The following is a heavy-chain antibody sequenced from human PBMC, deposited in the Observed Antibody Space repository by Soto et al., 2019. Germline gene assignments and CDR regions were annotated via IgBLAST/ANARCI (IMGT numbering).Heavy chain of an antibody. V-gene: IGHV3-48*02. CDR3: ARDPGNSGYGMDV. Sequence: EVQLVESGGGLVQPGGSLRLSCAASGFTFSSYSMNWVRQAPGKGLEWVSYISHSRIIYYADSVKGRFTISRDNAKNSLYLQKNSLRDEDTAVYYCARDPGNSGYGMDVWGQGTTVIVSS. J-gene: IGHJ6*02. CDR2: ISHSRII. CDR1: GFTFSSYS. D-gene: IGHD5-12*01.